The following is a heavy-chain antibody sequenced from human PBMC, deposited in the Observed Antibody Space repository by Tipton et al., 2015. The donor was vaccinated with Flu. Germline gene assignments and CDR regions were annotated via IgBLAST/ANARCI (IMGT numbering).Heavy chain of an antibody. J-gene: IGHJ4*02. CDR1: GFSLSSYW. V-gene: IGHV3-7*01. Sequence: VQLVQSGGGVVQPGGSLRLSCVVSGFSLSSYWMDWARQVPGKGLEWVANINQDGGDKNYVDSVKGRFTISRDNAENSLYLQMNSLRAEDTAVYYCARDKASYFDFWGQGTLVTVSS. CDR3: ARDKASYFDF. CDR2: INQDGGDK.